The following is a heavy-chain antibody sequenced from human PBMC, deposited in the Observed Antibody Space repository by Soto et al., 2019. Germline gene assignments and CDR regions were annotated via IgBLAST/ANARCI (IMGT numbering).Heavy chain of an antibody. CDR1: GGSFRDFY. Sequence: GGSLRLSCVASGGSFRDFYMSWIRKTPGKGLEWVSHISTDSSNTKYGDSVKGRFTVSRDNAKRSLYLQMNSLRVEDTGIYYCATYGIDVWGQGTTVTVSS. J-gene: IGHJ6*02. V-gene: IGHV3-11*06. CDR3: ATYGIDV. CDR2: ISTDSSNT.